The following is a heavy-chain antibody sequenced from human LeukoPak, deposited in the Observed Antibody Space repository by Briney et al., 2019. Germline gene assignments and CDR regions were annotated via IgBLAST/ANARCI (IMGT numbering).Heavy chain of an antibody. D-gene: IGHD3-22*01. V-gene: IGHV1-2*02. J-gene: IGHJ4*02. CDR2: INPNSGGT. CDR1: GYTFTGYY. CDR3: ARTYDSSGYYYMGDFDY. Sequence: VASVKVSCKASGYTFTGYYMHWVRQAPGQGLEWMGWINPNSGGTNYAQKFQGRVTMTRDTSISTAYMELSRLRSDDTAVYYCARTYDSSGYYYMGDFDYWGQGTLVTVSS.